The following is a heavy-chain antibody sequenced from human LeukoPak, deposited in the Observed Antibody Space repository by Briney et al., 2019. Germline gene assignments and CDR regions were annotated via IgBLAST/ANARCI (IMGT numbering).Heavy chain of an antibody. CDR3: AKDTPTTGYHLDS. D-gene: IGHD1-1*01. J-gene: IGHJ4*02. CDR2: ISGRGGRT. Sequence: PGGSLRLSCAASGFPFTTYAMSWVRQAPGKGLEWVSAISGRGGRTYYADSVKGRFTISRDNSENTLYLQINSLRVEDTAVYYCAKDTPTTGYHLDSWGQGTLVTVSS. V-gene: IGHV3-23*01. CDR1: GFPFTTYA.